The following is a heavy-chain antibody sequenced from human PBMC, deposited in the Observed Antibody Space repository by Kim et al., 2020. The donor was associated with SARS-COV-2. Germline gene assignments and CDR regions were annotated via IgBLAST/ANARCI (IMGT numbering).Heavy chain of an antibody. CDR3: ARVVVSSSQPFDY. V-gene: IGHV1-69*04. D-gene: IGHD6-6*01. CDR2: IIPILGIA. CDR1: GGTFSSYA. J-gene: IGHJ4*02. Sequence: SVKVSCKASGGTFSSYAISWVRQAPGQGLEWMGRIIPILGIANYAQKFQGRVTITADKSTSTAYMELSSLRSEDTAVYYCARVVVSSSQPFDYWGQGTL.